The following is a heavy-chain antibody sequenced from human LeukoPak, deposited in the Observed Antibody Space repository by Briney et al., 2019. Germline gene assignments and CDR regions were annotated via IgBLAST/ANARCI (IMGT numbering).Heavy chain of an antibody. Sequence: GGSLRLSCAASGFTFSSYAMHWVRQAPGKGLEWVAVISYDGSNKYYADSVKGRFTISRDNSKNTLYLQMNSLRAEDTAVYYCARREQQLASDYWGQGTLVTVSS. V-gene: IGHV3-30*04. CDR1: GFTFSSYA. J-gene: IGHJ4*02. CDR2: ISYDGSNK. CDR3: ARREQQLASDY. D-gene: IGHD6-13*01.